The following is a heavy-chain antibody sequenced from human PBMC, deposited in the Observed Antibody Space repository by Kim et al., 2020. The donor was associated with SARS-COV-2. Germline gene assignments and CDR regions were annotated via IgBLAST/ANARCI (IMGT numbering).Heavy chain of an antibody. CDR3: ARVIASCVY. J-gene: IGHJ4*02. CDR2: GST. V-gene: IGHV4-4*06. D-gene: IGHD2-15*01. Sequence: GSTTNHPSLESRVTMSVDTSKNQFSLKLNFVTAADTAVYYCARVIASCVYWRQGTLVTVSS.